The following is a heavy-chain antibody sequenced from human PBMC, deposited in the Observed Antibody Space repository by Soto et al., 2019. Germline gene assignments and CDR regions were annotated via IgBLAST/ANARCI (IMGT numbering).Heavy chain of an antibody. CDR3: ARDSGYSYGPLDY. V-gene: IGHV3-48*01. J-gene: IGHJ4*02. Sequence: EVQLVESGGGLVQPGGSLRLSCAASGFTFSSYSVNWVRQAPGKGLEWVSYISSSSSTLYYADSVKGRFTNSRDNAKNSLYLQMNSLRAEDTAVYYCARDSGYSYGPLDYWGQGTLVTVSS. CDR2: ISSSSSTL. D-gene: IGHD5-18*01. CDR1: GFTFSSYS.